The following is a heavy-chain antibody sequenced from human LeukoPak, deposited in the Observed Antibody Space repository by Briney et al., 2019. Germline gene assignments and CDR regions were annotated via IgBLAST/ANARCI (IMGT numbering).Heavy chain of an antibody. V-gene: IGHV1-69*05. Sequence: EASVKVSCKASGGTFSSYAISWVRQAPGQRLEWMGGIIPIFGTANYAQKFQGRVTITTDESTSTAYMELSSLRSEDTAVYYCATRGVLSGYYYMDVWGKGTTVTVSS. CDR1: GGTFSSYA. CDR3: ATRGVLSGYYYMDV. D-gene: IGHD2-8*01. J-gene: IGHJ6*03. CDR2: IIPIFGTA.